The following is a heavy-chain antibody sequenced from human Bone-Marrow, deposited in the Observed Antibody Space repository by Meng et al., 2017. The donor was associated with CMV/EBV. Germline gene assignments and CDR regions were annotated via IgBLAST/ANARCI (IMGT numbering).Heavy chain of an antibody. CDR2: IWYDGSNK. D-gene: IGHD6-13*01. Sequence: GESLKISCAASGFTFSSYGMHWVRQAPGKGLEWVAVIWYDGSNKYYADSVKGRFTISRDNSKNTLYLQMNSLRAEDTAVYYCAKDLPYSKKLRYGMDVWGQGTTVTSP. CDR3: AKDLPYSKKLRYGMDV. V-gene: IGHV3-33*06. J-gene: IGHJ6*02. CDR1: GFTFSSYG.